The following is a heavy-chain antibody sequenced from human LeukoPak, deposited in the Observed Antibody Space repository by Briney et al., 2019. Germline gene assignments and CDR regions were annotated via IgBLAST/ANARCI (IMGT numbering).Heavy chain of an antibody. CDR1: GFAVSSNY. V-gene: IGHV3-53*01. CDR2: IYSGGST. J-gene: IGHJ6*03. Sequence: GGSLRLSCAASGFAVSSNYMSWVRQAPGKGLELVSVIYSGGSTYYADSVKGRFTISRDNSKSTLYLQMNSLRAEDTAVYYCARGWGYYDSSGLGGYMDVWGKGTTVTISS. CDR3: ARGWGYYDSSGLGGYMDV. D-gene: IGHD3-22*01.